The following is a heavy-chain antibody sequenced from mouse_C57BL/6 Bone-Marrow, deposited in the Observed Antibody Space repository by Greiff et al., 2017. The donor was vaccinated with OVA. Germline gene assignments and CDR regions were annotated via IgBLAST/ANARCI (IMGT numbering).Heavy chain of an antibody. Sequence: DVKLQESGAELVRPGASVKLSCTASGFNIKDDYMHWVKQRPEQGLEWIGWIDPENGDTEYASKFQGKATITADTSSNTAYLQLSSLTSEDTAVYYCTTWDYSNWFAYWGQGTLVTVSA. V-gene: IGHV14-4*01. CDR1: GFNIKDDY. CDR3: TTWDYSNWFAY. J-gene: IGHJ3*01. CDR2: IDPENGDT. D-gene: IGHD2-5*01.